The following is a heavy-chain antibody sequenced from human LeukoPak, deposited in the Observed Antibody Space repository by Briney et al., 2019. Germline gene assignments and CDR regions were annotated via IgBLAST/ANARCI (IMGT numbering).Heavy chain of an antibody. CDR3: ARYVWGSYREETHFDY. D-gene: IGHD3-16*02. CDR1: GYSFTSYW. Sequence: GESLKISCKGSGYSFTSYWIGWVRQMPGKGLEWMGIIYPGDSDTRYSPSFQGQVTISADKSISTAYLQWSSLKASDTAMYYCARYVWGSYREETHFDYWGQGTLVTVPS. J-gene: IGHJ4*02. CDR2: IYPGDSDT. V-gene: IGHV5-51*01.